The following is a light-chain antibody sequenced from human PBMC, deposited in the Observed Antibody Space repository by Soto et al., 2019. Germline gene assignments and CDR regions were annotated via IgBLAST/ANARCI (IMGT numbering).Light chain of an antibody. CDR1: QSISSW. CDR2: DAS. J-gene: IGKJ1*01. V-gene: IGKV1-5*01. CDR3: QQYDISSGT. Sequence: DIPITQSAYTRSASVADSVTFTCRASQSISSWLAWYQQKPGKAPKLLIYDASNLQRGVPSRFSGSGSGTEFTLTISSLQPDDFATYYCQQYDISSGTFGQGTKVDI.